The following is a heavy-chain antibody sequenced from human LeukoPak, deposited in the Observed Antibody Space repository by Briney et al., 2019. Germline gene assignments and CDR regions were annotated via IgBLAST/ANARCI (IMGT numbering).Heavy chain of an antibody. CDR1: DGSISSSSYY. D-gene: IGHD5-24*01. V-gene: IGHV4-39*01. J-gene: IGHJ4*02. CDR3: ARRDGYNSYYFDY. Sequence: SETLSLTCTVSDGSISSSSYYWGWIRQPPGKELEWIGNICYSGSTYYNPSLKSRVTISVDTSKNQFSLKLSSVTAADTAVYYCARRDGYNSYYFDYWGQGTLVTVSS. CDR2: ICYSGST.